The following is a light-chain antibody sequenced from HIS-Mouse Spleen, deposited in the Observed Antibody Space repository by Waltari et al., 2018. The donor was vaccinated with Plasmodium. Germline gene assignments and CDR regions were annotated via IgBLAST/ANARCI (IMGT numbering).Light chain of an antibody. CDR1: ALPQKY. CDR2: EDS. Sequence: SYELTQPPSVSVSPGQTARITCSGDALPQKYAYLYQQTSGHAPVLVNYEDSKRPSGIPERFSGSSSGTMATLTISGAQVEDEADYYCYSTDSSGNHRVFGGGTKLTVL. V-gene: IGLV3-10*01. CDR3: YSTDSSGNHRV. J-gene: IGLJ3*02.